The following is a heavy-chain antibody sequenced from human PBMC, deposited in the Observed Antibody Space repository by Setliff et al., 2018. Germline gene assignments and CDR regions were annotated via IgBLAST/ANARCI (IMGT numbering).Heavy chain of an antibody. V-gene: IGHV4-59*12. CDR1: GGSISSYY. CDR2: IYYSGST. D-gene: IGHD6-19*01. Sequence: PSETLSLTCTVSGGSISSYYWSWIRQPPGKGLEWIGYIYYSGSTNYNPSLKSRVTMSIDTSKNQFSLKLNSVTAADMAVYYCAREQWLDPPGYYYMDVWAKGTTVTVS. J-gene: IGHJ6*03. CDR3: AREQWLDPPGYYYMDV.